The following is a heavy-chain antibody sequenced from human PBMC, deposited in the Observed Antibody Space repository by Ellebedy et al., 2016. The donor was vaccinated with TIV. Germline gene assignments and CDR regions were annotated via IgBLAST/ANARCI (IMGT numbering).Heavy chain of an antibody. V-gene: IGHV3-74*01. CDR1: GFTFNNYW. CDR2: INSDGTTT. D-gene: IGHD1-1*01. CDR3: ARSGRERRSWYFDL. Sequence: PGGSLRLSCAASGFTFNNYWMHWVRQVPGKGLVWVSRINSDGTTTSYADSVKGRFTISRDNAKNTLYLQMRSLRAEDTAVYYCARSGRERRSWYFDLWGRGTLVTVSS. J-gene: IGHJ2*01.